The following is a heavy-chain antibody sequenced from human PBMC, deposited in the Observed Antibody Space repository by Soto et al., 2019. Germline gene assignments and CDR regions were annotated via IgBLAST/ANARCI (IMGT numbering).Heavy chain of an antibody. CDR1: GGSISSGDYY. CDR3: ARATQRYSGYLNWFDP. D-gene: IGHD5-12*01. CDR2: IYYSGST. J-gene: IGHJ5*02. V-gene: IGHV4-30-4*01. Sequence: PSETLSLTCTVSGGSISSGDYYWSWIRHPPGKGLEWIGYIYYSGSTYYNPSLKSRVTLSVDTSKNQFSLKLSSVTAADTAVYYCARATQRYSGYLNWFDPWCQGTLVTVSS.